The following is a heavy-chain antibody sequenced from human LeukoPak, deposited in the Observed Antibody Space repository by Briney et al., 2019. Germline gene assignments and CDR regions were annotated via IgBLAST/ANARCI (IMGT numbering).Heavy chain of an antibody. CDR2: IVGSSST. V-gene: IGHV3-21*01. CDR3: ARIGAGSSRDY. Sequence: GGSLRLSCAASGFTFSNFAMTWVRQAPGKGLEWVSSIVGSSSTYYADSLKGRFTISRDNAKNSLYLQTNSLRAEDTAVYYCARIGAGSSRDYWGQGTLVTVSS. D-gene: IGHD6-13*01. J-gene: IGHJ4*02. CDR1: GFTFSNFA.